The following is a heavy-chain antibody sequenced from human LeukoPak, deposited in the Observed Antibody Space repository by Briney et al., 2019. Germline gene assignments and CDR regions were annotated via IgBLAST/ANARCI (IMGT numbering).Heavy chain of an antibody. Sequence: ASVKVSCKASGYTFTGYYMHWVRQAPGQGLEWMGWINPNSGGTNYAQKFQGRVTMTRDTSISTAYMELSRLRSDDTAAYYCARDIRATFAFDIWGQGTMVTVSS. CDR3: ARDIRATFAFDI. J-gene: IGHJ3*02. CDR2: INPNSGGT. CDR1: GYTFTGYY. D-gene: IGHD1-26*01. V-gene: IGHV1-2*02.